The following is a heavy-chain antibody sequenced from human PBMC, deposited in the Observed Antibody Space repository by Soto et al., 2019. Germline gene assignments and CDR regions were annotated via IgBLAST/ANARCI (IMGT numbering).Heavy chain of an antibody. V-gene: IGHV3-30-3*01. Sequence: GGSLRLSCAASGFTFSSYAMHWVRQAPGKGLEWVAVISYDGSNKYYADSVKGRFTISRDNSKNTLYLQMNSLRAEDTAVYYCARVDTAMVGGGIPYYFDYWGQGTLVTVSS. CDR1: GFTFSSYA. J-gene: IGHJ4*02. D-gene: IGHD5-18*01. CDR2: ISYDGSNK. CDR3: ARVDTAMVGGGIPYYFDY.